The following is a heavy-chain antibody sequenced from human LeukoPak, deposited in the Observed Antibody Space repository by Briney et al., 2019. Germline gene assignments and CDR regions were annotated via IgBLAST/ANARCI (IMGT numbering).Heavy chain of an antibody. J-gene: IGHJ6*02. CDR2: IYYSGRT. D-gene: IGHD1-1*01. Sequence: PSETLSLTCTVSGVSISSGGYYWSCLRQHPGKGLEWIGYIYYSGRTYYNPSLKSRVTISVDTSKNLFSLKLSSVTAADTAVYYCARECGTPRGTLDVWGQGTTVTVSS. CDR3: ARECGTPRGTLDV. V-gene: IGHV4-31*03. CDR1: GVSISSGGYY.